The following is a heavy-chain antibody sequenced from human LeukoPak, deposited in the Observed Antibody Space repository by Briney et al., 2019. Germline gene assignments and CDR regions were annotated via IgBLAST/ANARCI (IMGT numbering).Heavy chain of an antibody. D-gene: IGHD1-1*01. CDR2: ISSSSSYI. V-gene: IGHV3-21*01. J-gene: IGHJ3*02. Sequence: GGSLRLSCAASGFTFSSYSMNWVRQAPGKGLEWVSSISSSSSYIYYADSVKGRFTISRDNAKNSLYLQMNSLRPEDTAIYYCSKDGLEGKNWSDAYDIWGQGTMVTVSS. CDR1: GFTFSSYS. CDR3: SKDGLEGKNWSDAYDI.